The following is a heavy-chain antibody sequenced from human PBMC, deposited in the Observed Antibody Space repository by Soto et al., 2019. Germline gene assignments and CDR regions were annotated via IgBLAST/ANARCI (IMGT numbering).Heavy chain of an antibody. CDR3: ARIREGRLRYFDRLSNNYYYGMDV. V-gene: IGHV4-34*01. Sequence: PSETLSLTCAVYGGSFSGYYWSWIRQPPGKGLEWIGEINHSGSTNYNPSLKSRVTISVDTSKNQFSLKLSSVTAADTAVYYCARIREGRLRYFDRLSNNYYYGMDVWGQGTTVTVSS. D-gene: IGHD3-9*01. CDR2: INHSGST. J-gene: IGHJ6*02. CDR1: GGSFSGYY.